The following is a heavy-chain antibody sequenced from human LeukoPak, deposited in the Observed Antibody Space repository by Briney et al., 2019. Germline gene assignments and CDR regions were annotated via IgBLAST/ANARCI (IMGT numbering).Heavy chain of an antibody. D-gene: IGHD3-22*01. J-gene: IGHJ4*02. Sequence: SVKVSCKASGGTFSSYAISWVRQAPGQGLEWMGGIIPILGTANYAQKFQGRVTITADESTSTAYMELSSLRSEDTAVYYCARTYYYDSSGLPSFDYWGQGTLVTVSS. CDR2: IIPILGTA. CDR1: GGTFSSYA. V-gene: IGHV1-69*13. CDR3: ARTYYYDSSGLPSFDY.